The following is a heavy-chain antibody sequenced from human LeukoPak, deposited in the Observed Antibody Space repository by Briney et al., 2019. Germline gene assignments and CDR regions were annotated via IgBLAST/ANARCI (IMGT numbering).Heavy chain of an antibody. D-gene: IGHD2-21*02. CDR3: ARGVSALLGLLDY. Sequence: GGSLRLSCAASGFTFSSYSMNWARQAPGKGLEWVSSISSSSSYIYYADSVKGRFTISRDNAKNSLYLQMNSLRAEDTAVYYCARGVSALLGLLDYWGQGTLVTVSS. V-gene: IGHV3-21*01. CDR2: ISSSSSYI. CDR1: GFTFSSYS. J-gene: IGHJ4*02.